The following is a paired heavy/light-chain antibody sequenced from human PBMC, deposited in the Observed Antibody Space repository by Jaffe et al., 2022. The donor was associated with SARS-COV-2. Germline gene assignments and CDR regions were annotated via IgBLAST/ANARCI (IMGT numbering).Heavy chain of an antibody. CDR3: ARQRGYADYVGY. CDR2: IHYSGTT. J-gene: IGHJ4*02. Sequence: QLQLQESGPGLAKPSETLSLKCTVSGASISNSDYSWGWIRQSPGKGLEWIGTIHYSGTTHYNPSLKSRVAISIDTSKSHFSLNLSSVTAADTAVYYCARQRGYADYVGYWGQGLLVTVSS. V-gene: IGHV4-39*01. CDR1: GASISNSDYS. D-gene: IGHD5-12*01.
Light chain of an antibody. CDR2: DVN. CDR3: GSHAASNTFI. V-gene: IGLV2-8*01. Sequence: QSALTQPPSASGSPGQSVTISCTGTSTDIGAYNYVSWYQQHPGKAPKFMIFDVNKRPSGVPDRFSGSKSGNTAFLTVSGLQTEDEADYYCGSHAASNTFIFGGGTKLTVL. CDR1: STDIGAYNY. J-gene: IGLJ2*01.